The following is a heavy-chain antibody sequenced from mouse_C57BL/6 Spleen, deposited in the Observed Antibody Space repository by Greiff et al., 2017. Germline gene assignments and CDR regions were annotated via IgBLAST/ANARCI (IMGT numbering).Heavy chain of an antibody. CDR1: GYTFTSYW. Sequence: VQLQQPGAELVRPGSSVTLSCKASGYTFTSYWMHWVKQRPLQGLEWIGNIDPSDSETNYNQKFKDKATLTVDKSSSPASMQLSSLTSEDSAFYYCARSEIYYDYDAAWFAYWGQGTLVTVSA. J-gene: IGHJ3*01. CDR3: ARSEIYYDYDAAWFAY. CDR2: IDPSDSET. V-gene: IGHV1-52*01. D-gene: IGHD2-4*01.